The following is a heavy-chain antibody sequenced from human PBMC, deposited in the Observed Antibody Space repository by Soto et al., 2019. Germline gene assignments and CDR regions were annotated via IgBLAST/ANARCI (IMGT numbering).Heavy chain of an antibody. Sequence: EVQLVESGGGFVQPGGSLRLACAASGFTFSGYWMTWVRQAPGKGLEWVADIKKDGTEKYYVDSVKGRFTISRDNDKKSVYRQMTGLTVEDTAVYRCARGPSYSDYSNDWFFDSWGQGALVTVSS. CDR2: IKKDGTEK. CDR3: ARGPSYSDYSNDWFFDS. D-gene: IGHD3-9*01. J-gene: IGHJ4*02. CDR1: GFTFSGYW. V-gene: IGHV3-7*03.